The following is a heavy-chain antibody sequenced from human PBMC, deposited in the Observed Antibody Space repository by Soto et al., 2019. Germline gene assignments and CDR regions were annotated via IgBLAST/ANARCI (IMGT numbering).Heavy chain of an antibody. CDR1: GDTFATYA. V-gene: IGHV1-3*01. CDR3: GRSVVGATAEILYSAMDV. J-gene: IGHJ6*02. CDR2: INPASGHT. D-gene: IGHD1-26*01. Sequence: GASVKVSSKACGDTFATYALHWVRQAPGQRPEWMGWINPASGHTKYSKKFQDRVTITRDTSASTGYMELSSLRSEDTAVYYCGRSVVGATAEILYSAMDVWGPGTPVTSP.